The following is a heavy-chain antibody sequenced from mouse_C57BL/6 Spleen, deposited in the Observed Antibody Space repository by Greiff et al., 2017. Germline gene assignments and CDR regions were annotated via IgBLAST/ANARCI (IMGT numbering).Heavy chain of an antibody. CDR2: IYPGSGST. Sequence: QVQLQQPGAELVKPGASVKMSCKASGYTFTSYWITWVKQRPGQGLEWIGDIYPGSGSTNYNEKFKSKATLTVDTSSSTAYMQLSSLTSEDSAVYYCAREEDYDYDEGFAYWGQGTLVTVSA. V-gene: IGHV1-55*01. CDR1: GYTFTSYW. J-gene: IGHJ3*01. D-gene: IGHD2-4*01. CDR3: AREEDYDYDEGFAY.